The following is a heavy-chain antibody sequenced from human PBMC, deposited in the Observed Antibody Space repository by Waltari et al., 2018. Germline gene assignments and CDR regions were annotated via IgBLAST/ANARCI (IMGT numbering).Heavy chain of an antibody. CDR3: AREGLHHYYYYGMDV. V-gene: IGHV4-59*01. CDR2: IYYSGST. D-gene: IGHD4-4*01. Sequence: QVQLQESGPGLVKPSETLSLTCTVPGGPISSYHWTWIRPPPGKGLEWIGYIYYSGSTNYNPSLKSRVTISVDTSKNQFSLKLSSVTAADTAVYYCAREGLHHYYYYGMDVWGQGTTVTVSS. CDR1: GGPISSYH. J-gene: IGHJ6*02.